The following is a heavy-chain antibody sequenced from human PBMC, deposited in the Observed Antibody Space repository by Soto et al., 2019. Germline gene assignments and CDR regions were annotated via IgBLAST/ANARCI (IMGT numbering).Heavy chain of an antibody. V-gene: IGHV1-18*04. CDR3: ARDRRRGMTPVEAGGFDP. J-gene: IGHJ5*02. Sequence: QVQLVQSGAEVKKPGASVKVSCKASGYTFTSYGISWVRQAPGQGLEWMGWISAYNGNTNYAQKLQGRVTMTTDTSTSTDYMELRSLRSDDTAVYYCARDRRRGMTPVEAGGFDPWGQGTLVTVSS. CDR1: GYTFTSYG. D-gene: IGHD2-15*01. CDR2: ISAYNGNT.